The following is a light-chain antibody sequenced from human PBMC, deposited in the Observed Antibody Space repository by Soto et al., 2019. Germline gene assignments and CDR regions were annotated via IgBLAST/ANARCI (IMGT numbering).Light chain of an antibody. CDR3: SSYTSSSTPV. CDR1: SSDVGGYNY. CDR2: DVS. J-gene: IGLJ1*01. Sequence: QSALTQPPSGSGSPGQSITISCTGTSSDVGGYNYVSWYQQHPGKAPKLMIYDVSNRPSGVSNRFSGSKSGNTASLTISGLQAEDEADYYCSSYTSSSTPVFGTGTKVTV. V-gene: IGLV2-14*01.